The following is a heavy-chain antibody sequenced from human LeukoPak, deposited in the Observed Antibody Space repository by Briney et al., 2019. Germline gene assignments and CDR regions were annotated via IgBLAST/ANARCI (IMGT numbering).Heavy chain of an antibody. CDR3: ARGGGYGEGYFDY. D-gene: IGHD1-26*01. V-gene: IGHV3-72*01. Sequence: PGGSLRLSCAASGFTFSDHYIDWVHQAPGKGLEWVARTRNKANSYTTEYAASVKGRFTISRDDSKKSVYLQMNSLKTEDTAVYYCARGGGYGEGYFDYWGQGTLVTVSS. J-gene: IGHJ4*02. CDR2: TRNKANSYTT. CDR1: GFTFSDHY.